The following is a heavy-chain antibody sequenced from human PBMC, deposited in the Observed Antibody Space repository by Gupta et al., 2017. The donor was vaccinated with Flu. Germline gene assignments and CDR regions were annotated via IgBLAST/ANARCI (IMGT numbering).Heavy chain of an antibody. D-gene: IGHD4-17*01. CDR2: IWYDGSNK. Sequence: QVQLVESGGGVVQPGRSPRLSCAASGFPFSSYGMHWVRPVPGKGLGVVAVIWYDGSNKYYADSVKGRFTISRDNSKNTLYLQMNSLRAEDTAVYYCARDTSDRGWRYGGGDYWGQGTLVSVSS. V-gene: IGHV3-33*01. CDR1: GFPFSSYG. CDR3: ARDTSDRGWRYGGGDY. J-gene: IGHJ4*02.